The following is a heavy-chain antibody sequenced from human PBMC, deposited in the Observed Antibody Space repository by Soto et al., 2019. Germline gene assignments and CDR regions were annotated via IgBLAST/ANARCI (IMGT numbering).Heavy chain of an antibody. D-gene: IGHD3-3*01. V-gene: IGHV3-48*03. CDR1: GFTFSSHE. Sequence: EVQLVESGGGLVQPGGSLRLSCAASGFTFSSHEMNWVRQAPGKGLEWVSYIDYSGSRTDYADSVKGRFTISRDNAKNSLYLQMYSLRAEDTAIYYCVRDRPLLVPTSIDYWGHGTLVTVSS. CDR2: IDYSGSRT. J-gene: IGHJ4*01. CDR3: VRDRPLLVPTSIDY.